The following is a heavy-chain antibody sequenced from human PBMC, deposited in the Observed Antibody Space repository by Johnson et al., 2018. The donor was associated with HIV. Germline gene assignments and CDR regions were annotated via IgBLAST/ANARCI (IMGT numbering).Heavy chain of an antibody. V-gene: IGHV3-23*04. J-gene: IGHJ3*02. CDR1: GFTFSSYA. CDR2: ISDSGST. CDR3: ARRLWFRNLYDAFDI. D-gene: IGHD3-10*01. Sequence: EVQLVESGGGLVQPGGSLRLSCAASGFTFSSYAMSWVRQAPGKGLEWVSAISDSGSTYYADTVKGRFTISRDNSKNTLYLQMNNLRPEDTALYYCARRLWFRNLYDAFDIWGQGTRVTVSS.